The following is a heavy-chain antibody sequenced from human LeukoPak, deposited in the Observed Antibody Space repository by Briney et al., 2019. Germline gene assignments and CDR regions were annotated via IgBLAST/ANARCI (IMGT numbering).Heavy chain of an antibody. CDR1: GYSFTSYW. CDR2: IYPGDSDT. Sequence: GESLKISCKGSGYSFTSYWIGWVRQMPGKGLEWMGIIYPGDSDTRYSPSFQGQVTISADKSISTAYLQWSSLKASDTAMYYCARRFSSSWYGYWYFDFWGRGTLVTVSS. D-gene: IGHD6-13*01. CDR3: ARRFSSSWYGYWYFDF. J-gene: IGHJ2*01. V-gene: IGHV5-51*01.